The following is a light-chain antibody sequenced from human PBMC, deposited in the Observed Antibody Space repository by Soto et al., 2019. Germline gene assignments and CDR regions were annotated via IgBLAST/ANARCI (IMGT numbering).Light chain of an antibody. Sequence: QSVLTQPPSVSGAPGQRVTISCTGSSSNIGAGYDVHWYQQLPGTAPKLLIYGNSNRPSGVPDRFSGSKSGTSASLAITGLQAEDEADYYCQSYDSSLWVYVFGTGTKLTVL. CDR3: QSYDSSLWVYV. CDR1: SSNIGAGYD. CDR2: GNS. J-gene: IGLJ1*01. V-gene: IGLV1-40*01.